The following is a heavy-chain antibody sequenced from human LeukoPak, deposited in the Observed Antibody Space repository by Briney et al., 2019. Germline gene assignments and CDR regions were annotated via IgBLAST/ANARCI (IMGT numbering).Heavy chain of an antibody. J-gene: IGHJ4*02. V-gene: IGHV4-30-4*07. CDR1: GGSITSGDYF. Sequence: SETLSLTCAVSGGSITSGDYFWSWIRQPPGKGLEWIGYIYYGGSTYYNPSLKSRLSISIDTSKNQFSLKLSSVTAADTAVYYCARRTTVGYFDYWGQGTLVTVSS. D-gene: IGHD4-23*01. CDR2: IYYGGST. CDR3: ARRTTVGYFDY.